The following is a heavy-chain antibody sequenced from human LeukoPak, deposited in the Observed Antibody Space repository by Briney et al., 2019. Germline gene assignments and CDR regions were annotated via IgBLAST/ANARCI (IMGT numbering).Heavy chain of an antibody. J-gene: IGHJ6*02. CDR3: ARDRHCANGVCHSPPGMDV. V-gene: IGHV3-33*01. CDR1: GFTFSNAW. Sequence: SLRLSCATSGFTFSNAWMNWVRQAPGKGLEWVADIWFDGKNERFADSVKGRFTISRDNSKNTMYLQINSLRAEDTAVYYCARDRHCANGVCHSPPGMDVWGQGTTVTVSS. CDR2: IWFDGKNE. D-gene: IGHD2-8*01.